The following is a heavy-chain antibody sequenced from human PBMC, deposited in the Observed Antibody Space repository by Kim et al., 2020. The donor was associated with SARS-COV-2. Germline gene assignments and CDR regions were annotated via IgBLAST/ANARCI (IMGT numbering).Heavy chain of an antibody. J-gene: IGHJ4*02. CDR3: ARDGGSGTRMAY. V-gene: IGHV1-69*01. D-gene: IGHD3-10*01. Sequence: NYAQKFQGRGTITADESTSTAYMELSSLRSEDTAVYYCARDGGSGTRMAYWGQGTLVTVSS.